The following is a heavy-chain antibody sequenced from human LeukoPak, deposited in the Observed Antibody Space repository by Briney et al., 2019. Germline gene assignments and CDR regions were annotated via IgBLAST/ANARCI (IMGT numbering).Heavy chain of an antibody. J-gene: IGHJ4*02. Sequence: GGSLRLSCAASGLTFSSYSMNWVRQAPGKGLEWVSSISSSSSYIYYADSVKGRFTISRDNAKNSLYLQMNSLRAEDTAVYYCARDPDSYGPFDYWGQGTLVTVSS. CDR1: GLTFSSYS. CDR3: ARDPDSYGPFDY. V-gene: IGHV3-21*01. CDR2: ISSSSSYI. D-gene: IGHD5-18*01.